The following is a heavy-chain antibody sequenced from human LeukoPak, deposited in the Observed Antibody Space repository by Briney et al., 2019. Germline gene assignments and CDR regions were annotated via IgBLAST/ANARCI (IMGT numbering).Heavy chain of an antibody. CDR2: TSLSGLT. J-gene: IGHJ4*02. Sequence: SETLSLTCGVSGGSISSTNWWSWVRQPPGQGLEWIGETSLSGLTNYNPSLKSRVTMSLDKSKNHLSLNLTSVTAADTAVYYCSRESGAFSPFGYWGQGTLVTVSS. D-gene: IGHD1-26*01. CDR3: SRESGAFSPFGY. V-gene: IGHV4-4*02. CDR1: GGSISSTNW.